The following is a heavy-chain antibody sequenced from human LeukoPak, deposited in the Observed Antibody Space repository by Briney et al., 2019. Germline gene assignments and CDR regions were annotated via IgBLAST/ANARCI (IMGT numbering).Heavy chain of an antibody. CDR1: GFTFSDYH. CDR3: AKSLGAVTTALIGY. V-gene: IGHV3-23*01. J-gene: IGHJ4*02. D-gene: IGHD1-26*01. Sequence: PGGSLRLSCAASGFTFSDYHMDWVRQAPGKGLEWVSSISGTGDNTYYADSVKGRFTISRDNSKNTLYLQMNSLRAEDTAVYYCAKSLGAVTTALIGYWGQGTLVTVSS. CDR2: ISGTGDNT.